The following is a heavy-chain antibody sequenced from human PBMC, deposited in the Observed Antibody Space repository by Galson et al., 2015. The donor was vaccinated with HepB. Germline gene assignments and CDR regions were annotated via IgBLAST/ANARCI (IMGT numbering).Heavy chain of an antibody. D-gene: IGHD1-1*01. J-gene: IGHJ4*02. CDR2: IKSKTDGGTT. CDR3: SGPRWNLFYY. CDR1: GFTFSNAW. V-gene: IGHV3-15*01. Sequence: SLRLSCAASGFTFSNAWMSWVRQAPGKGLEWVGRIKSKTDGGTTDYAAPVKGRFTISRDDSKNTLYLQMNSLKTEDTAVYYCSGPRWNLFYYWGQGTLVTVSS.